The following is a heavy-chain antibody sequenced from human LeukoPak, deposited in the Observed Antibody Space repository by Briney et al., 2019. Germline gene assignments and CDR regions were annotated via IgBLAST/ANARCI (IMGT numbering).Heavy chain of an antibody. CDR1: GGSLSSYY. D-gene: IGHD6-19*01. J-gene: IGHJ4*02. CDR3: ARGDHSSGLDY. CDR2: IYYSGST. Sequence: SETLSLTCTVSGGSLSSYYWSWVRQPPGKGLEWIGYIYYSGSTNYNPSLKSRVTISVDTSKNQSSLKLSSVTAADTAVYYCARGDHSSGLDYWGQGTLVTVSS. V-gene: IGHV4-59*01.